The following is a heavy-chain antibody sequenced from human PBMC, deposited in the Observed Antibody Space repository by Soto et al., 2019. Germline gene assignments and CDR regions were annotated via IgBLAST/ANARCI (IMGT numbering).Heavy chain of an antibody. Sequence: EERLVESGGGLVQPGGSLRLSCAASGFTFSSYWMTWVRQAPGKGLEWGANIKKDESKKSYLDSVRGRFTISRDNAKNSLYLQMDSLTAEDTALYYCARDVSPGSSSWYFDAFDLWGQGTMVTVSS. CDR3: ARDVSPGSSSWYFDAFDL. D-gene: IGHD6-13*01. V-gene: IGHV3-7*05. CDR1: GFTFSSYW. J-gene: IGHJ3*01. CDR2: IKKDESKK.